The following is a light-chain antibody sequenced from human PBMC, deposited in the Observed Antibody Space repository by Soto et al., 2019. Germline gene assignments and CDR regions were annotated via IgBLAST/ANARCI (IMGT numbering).Light chain of an antibody. CDR2: DAS. CDR3: QQYKTYPLT. V-gene: IGKV1-5*01. Sequence: DIQMTQSPSTLSASVGDRVTITCRASQSISSWLGWYQQKPGKAPNLLIFDASSLKSGVPSRFSGSGSGTEFTLTISSLQPDDFATYYCQQYKTYPLTFGGGTKVEIE. CDR1: QSISSW. J-gene: IGKJ4*02.